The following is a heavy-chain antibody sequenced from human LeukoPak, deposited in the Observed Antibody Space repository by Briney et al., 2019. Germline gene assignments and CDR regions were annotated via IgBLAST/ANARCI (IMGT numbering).Heavy chain of an antibody. CDR1: GGSFSGYY. Sequence: SETLSLTCAVYGGSFSGYYWSWIRQPPGKGLEWIGEINHSGSTNYNPSLKSRVTISVDTSKNQFSPKLSSVTAADTAVYYCARGPKKYSSVYYYYYYMDVWGKGTTVTVSS. CDR2: INHSGST. D-gene: IGHD6-25*01. V-gene: IGHV4-34*01. J-gene: IGHJ6*03. CDR3: ARGPKKYSSVYYYYYYMDV.